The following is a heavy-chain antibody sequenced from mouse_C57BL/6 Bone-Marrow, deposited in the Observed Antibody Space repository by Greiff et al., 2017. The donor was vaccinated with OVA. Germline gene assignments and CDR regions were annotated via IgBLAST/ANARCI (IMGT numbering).Heavy chain of an antibody. Sequence: EVQRVESGPELVKPGASVKIPCKASGYTFTDYNMDWVKQSHGKSLEWIGDINPNNGGTIYNQKFKGKATLTVDKSSSTAYMELRSLTSEDTAVYYCASSYGSSPSYAMDYWGQGTSVTVSS. CDR1: GYTFTDYN. V-gene: IGHV1-18*01. D-gene: IGHD1-1*01. J-gene: IGHJ4*01. CDR2: INPNNGGT. CDR3: ASSYGSSPSYAMDY.